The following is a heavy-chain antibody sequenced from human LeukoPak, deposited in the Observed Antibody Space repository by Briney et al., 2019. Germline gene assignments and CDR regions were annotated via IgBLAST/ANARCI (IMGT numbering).Heavy chain of an antibody. CDR2: IRTKTHNYAT. Sequence: GGSLRLSCAASGFTFSDSAMHWVRQASGKGLEWVGHIRTKTHNYATAYAASVKGRFTISRDDSKNTAHLQMNSLKSEDTAVYYCTRRYEAGTYYAFDYWGQGTLVTVSS. J-gene: IGHJ4*02. D-gene: IGHD6-19*01. CDR3: TRRYEAGTYYAFDY. V-gene: IGHV3-73*01. CDR1: GFTFSDSA.